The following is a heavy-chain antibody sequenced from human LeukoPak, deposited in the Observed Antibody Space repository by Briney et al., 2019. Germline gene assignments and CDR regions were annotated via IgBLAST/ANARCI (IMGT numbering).Heavy chain of an antibody. J-gene: IGHJ3*02. CDR3: ARGGRLGELSLGQNAFDI. Sequence: ASVKVSCKASGYTFTGYYIHWVRQAPGQGLDWMGWINPSSGGTIYAQKFQGRVTMTRDTSISTAFMELSRLRSDDTAMYYCARGGRLGELSLGQNAFDIWGQGTMVTVSS. V-gene: IGHV1-2*02. CDR2: INPSSGGT. CDR1: GYTFTGYY. D-gene: IGHD3-16*01.